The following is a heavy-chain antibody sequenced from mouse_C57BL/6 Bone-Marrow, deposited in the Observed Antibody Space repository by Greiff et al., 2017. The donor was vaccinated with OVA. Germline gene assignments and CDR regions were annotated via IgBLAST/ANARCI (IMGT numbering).Heavy chain of an antibody. J-gene: IGHJ2*01. D-gene: IGHD1-1*01. CDR2: ILPGSGST. CDR3: ARSFYYYGSSYGYFDY. CDR1: GYTFTGYW. V-gene: IGHV1-9*01. Sequence: LVESGAELMKPGASVKLSCKATGYTFTGYWIEWVKQRPGHGLEWIGEILPGSGSTNYNEKFKGKATFTADTSSNTAYMQLSSLTTEDSAIYYCARSFYYYGSSYGYFDYWGQGTTLTVSS.